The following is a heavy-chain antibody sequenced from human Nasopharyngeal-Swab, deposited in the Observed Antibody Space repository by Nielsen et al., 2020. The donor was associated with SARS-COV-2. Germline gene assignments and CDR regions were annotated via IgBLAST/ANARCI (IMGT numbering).Heavy chain of an antibody. V-gene: IGHV3-33*01. Sequence: GESLKISCAASGFTFSSYGMHWVRQAPGKGLEWVAVIWYDGGNKYYADSVKGRFTISRDNSKNTLYLQMNSLRAEDTAVYYCARGDVVVPAASDYWGQGTLVTVSS. J-gene: IGHJ4*02. CDR1: GFTFSSYG. CDR2: IWYDGGNK. CDR3: ARGDVVVPAASDY. D-gene: IGHD2-2*01.